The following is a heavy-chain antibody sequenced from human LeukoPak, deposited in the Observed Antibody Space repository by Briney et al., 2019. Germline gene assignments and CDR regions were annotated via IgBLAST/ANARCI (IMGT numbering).Heavy chain of an antibody. V-gene: IGHV3-30*04. J-gene: IGHJ4*02. Sequence: PGGSLRLSCAASGFTFSSYAMHWVRQAPGKGLEWVAVISYDGSNKYYADSVKGRFTISRDNSKNTLYLHMNSLRDEDTAVYFCARGPPDGSGSYYPGDYWGQGTLVTVSS. CDR1: GFTFSSYA. D-gene: IGHD3-10*01. CDR2: ISYDGSNK. CDR3: ARGPPDGSGSYYPGDY.